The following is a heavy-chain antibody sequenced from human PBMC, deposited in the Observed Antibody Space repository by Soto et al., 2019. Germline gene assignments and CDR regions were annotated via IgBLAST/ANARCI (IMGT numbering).Heavy chain of an antibody. J-gene: IGHJ4*02. D-gene: IGHD3-22*01. Sequence: GGSLRLSCTASGFTFSSYSMNWVRQAPGKGLEWVSSISSSSYIYYADSVKGRFTISRDNAKNSLYLQMNSLRAEDTAVYYFARALYYYDSSGYYGSWGKGTLVTVS. CDR2: ISSSSYI. CDR1: GFTFSSYS. V-gene: IGHV3-21*01. CDR3: ARALYYYDSSGYYGS.